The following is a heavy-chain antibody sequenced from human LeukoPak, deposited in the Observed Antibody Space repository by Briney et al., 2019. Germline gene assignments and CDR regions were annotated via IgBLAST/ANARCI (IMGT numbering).Heavy chain of an antibody. J-gene: IGHJ4*02. CDR2: INERGTDS. D-gene: IGHD1-1*01. V-gene: IGHV3-74*03. CDR3: VRDETLWTLDW. Sequence: GGSLRLSCTASGFTFSGHWIHWVRQPPGMGLVWVSRINERGTDSMYAESVKGRFTISRDNTKNTVYLQMNSLRAEDTAVYYCVRDETLWTLDWWGQGTLVSVSS. CDR1: GFTFSGHW.